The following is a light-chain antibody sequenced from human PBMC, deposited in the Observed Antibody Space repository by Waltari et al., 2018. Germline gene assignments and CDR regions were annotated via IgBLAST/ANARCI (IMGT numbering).Light chain of an antibody. V-gene: IGLV2-23*01. CDR2: EGS. CDR3: CSYAGSLRV. CDR1: SSDVGSYNL. J-gene: IGLJ1*01. Sequence: QSALTQPASVSGSPGQSITISCTGTSSDVGSYNLVSWYQQHPGKAPKLMIYEGSKRPSGVSNLFSGSKSGNTASLTISGLQAEDEADYYCCSYAGSLRVFGTGTKVTVL.